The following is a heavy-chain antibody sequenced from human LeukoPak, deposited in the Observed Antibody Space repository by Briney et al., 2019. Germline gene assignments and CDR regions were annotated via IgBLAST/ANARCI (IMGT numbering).Heavy chain of an antibody. CDR1: GFTFSAYS. J-gene: IGHJ4*02. CDR3: ARGGYPYVSHFDY. CDR2: MSASSSYI. D-gene: IGHD5-18*01. Sequence: PGGSLRLSCAASGFTFSAYSMNWVRQAPGKGLEWVSSMSASSSYIYYADSVKGRFTISRDNAKNSLYLQMNSLRAEDTAVYYCARGGYPYVSHFDYWGQGTLVTVSS. V-gene: IGHV3-21*01.